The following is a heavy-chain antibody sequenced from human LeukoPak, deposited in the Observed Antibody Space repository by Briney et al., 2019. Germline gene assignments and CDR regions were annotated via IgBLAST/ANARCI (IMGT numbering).Heavy chain of an antibody. CDR3: ARPTRKNYGDARPNWFDP. V-gene: IGHV4-59*12. CDR2: IYYSGST. D-gene: IGHD4-17*01. CDR1: GGSISSYY. Sequence: SETLSLTCTVSGGSISSYYWSWLRQPPGKGLEWIGYIYYSGSTNYNPSLKSRVTISVDTSKNQFSLKLSSVTAADTAVYYCARPTRKNYGDARPNWFDPWGQGTLVTVSS. J-gene: IGHJ5*02.